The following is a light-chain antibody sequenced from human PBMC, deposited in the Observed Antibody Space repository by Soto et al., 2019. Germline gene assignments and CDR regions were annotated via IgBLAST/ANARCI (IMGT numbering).Light chain of an antibody. CDR3: HQYYSYPLT. CDR2: AAS. V-gene: IGKV1-8*01. Sequence: AIRMTQSPSSLSASTGDRVTITCRASQGISSYLAWYQQKPGKAPKLLIYAASTLQSGVPSRFSGSGSGTDFTLTISCLQSEYFATYYCHQYYSYPLTFGGGTRVDIK. CDR1: QGISSY. J-gene: IGKJ4*01.